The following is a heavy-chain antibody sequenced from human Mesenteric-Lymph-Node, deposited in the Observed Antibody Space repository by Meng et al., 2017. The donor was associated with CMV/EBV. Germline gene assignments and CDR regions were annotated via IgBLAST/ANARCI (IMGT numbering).Heavy chain of an antibody. CDR1: GDSISPYY. V-gene: IGHV4-59*01. CDR3: ARGFSGDAFDI. Sequence: SETLSLTCSVSGDSISPYYWSWIRQPPGKGLEWIGYIYYTGSTHYNPSLTSRVTISLDTSERQISLKVNSVTAADTAVYYCARGFSGDAFDIWGQGTMVTVSS. D-gene: IGHD3-10*01. CDR2: IYYTGST. J-gene: IGHJ3*02.